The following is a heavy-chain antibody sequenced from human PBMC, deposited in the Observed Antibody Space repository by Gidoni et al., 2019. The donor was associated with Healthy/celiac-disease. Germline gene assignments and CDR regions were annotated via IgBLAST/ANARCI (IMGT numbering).Heavy chain of an antibody. CDR3: TTDPSFVVVTAIRGYYYYGMDV. V-gene: IGHV3-15*01. Sequence: EVQLVESGGGLVKPGGSLRLSCAASGFTFSNAWMSWVRHAPGKGLEWVGRIKSKTDGGTTDYAAPVKGRFTISRDDSKNTLYLQMNSLKTEDTAVYYCTTDPSFVVVTAIRGYYYYGMDVWGQGTTVTVSS. CDR2: IKSKTDGGTT. J-gene: IGHJ6*02. D-gene: IGHD2-21*02. CDR1: GFTFSNAW.